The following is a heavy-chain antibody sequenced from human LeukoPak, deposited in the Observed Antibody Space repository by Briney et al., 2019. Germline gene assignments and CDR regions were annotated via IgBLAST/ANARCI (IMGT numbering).Heavy chain of an antibody. Sequence: PVRSLRLSCAASGFTFSDYYMSWIRQAPGKRLEWVSYISSSGYTIYYADSVKGRFTISRDNARNSLYLQMNSLRDEDTALYYCVRGGGSIRHSYYYYVDVWGKGTSVTVSS. CDR1: GFTFSDYY. J-gene: IGHJ6*03. CDR3: VRGGGSIRHSYYYYVDV. CDR2: ISSSGYTI. V-gene: IGHV3-11*01. D-gene: IGHD2-15*01.